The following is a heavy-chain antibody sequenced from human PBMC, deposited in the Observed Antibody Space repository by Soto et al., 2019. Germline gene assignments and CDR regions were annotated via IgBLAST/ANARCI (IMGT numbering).Heavy chain of an antibody. CDR1: GFDFSYYG. CDR2: IWYDGSNK. V-gene: IGHV3-33*01. D-gene: IGHD4-17*01. CDR3: ARATTSTVHGMDV. Sequence: QVQLVASGGGVVQPERSLRLSCAASGFDFSYYGMYWVRQAPGKGLEWVAVIWYDGSNKDYADSVKGRFTISRENSKNILYLQMDGLRAEDTGVYYCARATTSTVHGMDVWGQGTTVSVS. J-gene: IGHJ6*02.